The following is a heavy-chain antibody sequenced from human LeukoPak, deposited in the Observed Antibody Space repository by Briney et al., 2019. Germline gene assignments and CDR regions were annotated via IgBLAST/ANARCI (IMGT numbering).Heavy chain of an antibody. CDR1: GYSFTSYW. D-gene: IGHD3-22*01. Sequence: GESLQISCKGSGYSFTSYWIGWVRQMPGKGLEWMGIIYPGDSDTRYSPSFQGQVTISADKSISTAYLQWSSLKASDTATYYCARRRITMIVGGFFDLWGRGTLVTVSS. J-gene: IGHJ2*01. V-gene: IGHV5-51*01. CDR3: ARRRITMIVGGFFDL. CDR2: IYPGDSDT.